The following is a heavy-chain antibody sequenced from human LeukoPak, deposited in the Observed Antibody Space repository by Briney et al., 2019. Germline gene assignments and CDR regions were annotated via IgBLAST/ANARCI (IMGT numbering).Heavy chain of an antibody. CDR2: IDWSGGAI. CDR1: ALSIDDYG. J-gene: IGHJ1*01. CDR3: ARDLSASWYSPAY. Sequence: GGSLRLSCVASALSIDDYGMSWVRQAPGKGLEWISGIDWSGGAISYSDSVKGRFTISRDNTKNSLYLQMTSLRVDDTAVYYCARDLSASWYSPAYWGQGTLVTVSS. V-gene: IGHV3-20*04. D-gene: IGHD6-13*01.